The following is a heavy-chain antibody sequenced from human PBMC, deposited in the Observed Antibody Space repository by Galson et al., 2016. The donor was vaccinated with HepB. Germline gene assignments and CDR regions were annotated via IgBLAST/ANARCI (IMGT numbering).Heavy chain of an antibody. J-gene: IGHJ4*02. Sequence: SVKVSCKASGGSFGSYAIAWVRQAPGQGLEYMGGIIPIIGTANYAQKFQGRVTITADKSTSTAYMELRSLRSEDTAVYYCARSRDGYNYGYWGQGTLVTVSS. CDR1: GGSFGSYA. CDR3: ARSRDGYNYGY. CDR2: IIPIIGTA. V-gene: IGHV1-69*06. D-gene: IGHD5-24*01.